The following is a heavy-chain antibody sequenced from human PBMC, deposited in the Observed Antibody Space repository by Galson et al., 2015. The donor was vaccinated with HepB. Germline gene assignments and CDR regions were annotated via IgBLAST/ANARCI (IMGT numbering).Heavy chain of an antibody. CDR1: GFTFSNYA. CDR2: ISGSGGST. V-gene: IGHV3-23*01. Sequence: SLRLSCAASGFTFSNYAMSWVRQAPGKGLEWVSAISGSGGSTYYADSVKGRFTISRDNSKNTLYLQMNSLRAEDTAVYYCAKAAGITIFGVVPFDIWGQGTMVTVSS. J-gene: IGHJ3*02. CDR3: AKAAGITIFGVVPFDI. D-gene: IGHD3-3*01.